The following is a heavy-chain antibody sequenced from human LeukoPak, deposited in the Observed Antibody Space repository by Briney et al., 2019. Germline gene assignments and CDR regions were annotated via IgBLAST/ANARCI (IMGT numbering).Heavy chain of an antibody. D-gene: IGHD5/OR15-5a*01. V-gene: IGHV1-46*01. Sequence: GASVKVSCKAFGYSFTSYYIHWVRQAPGQGLAWMGIINPSGGTTTYAQKFQGRFTMTRDTSTSTVYMEVSSLRSEDTAGYYCARTNIVSTSNFDYWGQGTLVTVSS. J-gene: IGHJ4*02. CDR2: INPSGGTT. CDR3: ARTNIVSTSNFDY. CDR1: GYSFTSYY.